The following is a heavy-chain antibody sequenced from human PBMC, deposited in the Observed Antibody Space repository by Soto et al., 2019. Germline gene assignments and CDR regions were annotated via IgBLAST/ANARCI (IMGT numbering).Heavy chain of an antibody. J-gene: IGHJ5*02. CDR2: IKHDGSEN. Sequence: VESGGGLVQPGGSLKLSCVASGFPFNSYWMSWVRQAPGKGLEWVANIKHDGSENNYVDSVRGRFTISRDNAKNSLYLQMNSLRAEDAAVYYCARDWQLDPWGQGTLVTVSS. CDR1: GFPFNSYW. V-gene: IGHV3-7*01. D-gene: IGHD6-13*01. CDR3: ARDWQLDP.